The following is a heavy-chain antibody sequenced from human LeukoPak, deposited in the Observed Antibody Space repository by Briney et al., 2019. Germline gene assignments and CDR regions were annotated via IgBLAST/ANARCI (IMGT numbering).Heavy chain of an antibody. CDR3: ARADVSGSYFHLDY. V-gene: IGHV1-18*01. D-gene: IGHD3-16*01. J-gene: IGHJ4*02. CDR1: GGTFTSYG. CDR2: ISFHNGNT. Sequence: ASVKVSCKASGGTFTSYGISWVRQAPGQGLEWMGWISFHNGNTNYPQKLQGRVTMTTDRSTSTAYMELRSLRSDDTAVYYCARADVSGSYFHLDYWGQGTLVTVSS.